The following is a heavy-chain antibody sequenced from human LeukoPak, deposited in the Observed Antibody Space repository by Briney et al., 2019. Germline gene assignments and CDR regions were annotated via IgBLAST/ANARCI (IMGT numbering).Heavy chain of an antibody. CDR1: GGSISSGDYY. D-gene: IGHD3-22*01. V-gene: IGHV4-39*01. CDR2: IYYSGST. Sequence: SETLSLTCTVSGGSISSGDYYWGWIRQPPGKGLEWIGSIYYSGSTYYNPSLKSRVTISVDTSKNQFSLKLSSVTAADTAVYYCARRDSSGYYAHYFDYWGQGTLVTVSS. CDR3: ARRDSSGYYAHYFDY. J-gene: IGHJ4*02.